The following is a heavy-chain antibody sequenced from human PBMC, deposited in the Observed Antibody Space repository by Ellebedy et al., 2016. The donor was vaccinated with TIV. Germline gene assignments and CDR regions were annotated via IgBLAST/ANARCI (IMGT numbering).Heavy chain of an antibody. CDR2: ISGSGGST. Sequence: GGSLRLSCAASGFTFSSYSMNWVRQAPGKGLEWVSAISGSGGSTYYADSVKGRFTISRDNSKNTLYLQMNSLRAEDTAVYYCAKDRGSGSYFASSSNWFDPWGQGTLVTVSP. CDR1: GFTFSSYS. D-gene: IGHD3-10*01. V-gene: IGHV3-23*01. CDR3: AKDRGSGSYFASSSNWFDP. J-gene: IGHJ5*02.